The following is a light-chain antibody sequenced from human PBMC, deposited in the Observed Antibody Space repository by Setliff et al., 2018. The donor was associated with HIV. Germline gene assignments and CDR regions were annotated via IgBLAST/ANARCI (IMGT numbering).Light chain of an antibody. V-gene: IGLV2-23*01. CDR2: EGS. Sequence: QSALTQPASVSGSPGQSITISCTGTSSDLGSYHLVSWYQHHPGKASKLMIYEGSQRPSGVSTRFSGSTSGDTASLTIAGLQAEDEADYYCCSYVAGSHYVFGTGTKVTVL. CDR3: CSYVAGSHYV. CDR1: SSDLGSYHL. J-gene: IGLJ1*01.